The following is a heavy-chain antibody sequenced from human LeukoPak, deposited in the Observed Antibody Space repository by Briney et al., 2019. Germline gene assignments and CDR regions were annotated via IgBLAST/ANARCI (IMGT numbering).Heavy chain of an antibody. D-gene: IGHD3-10*01. V-gene: IGHV4-59*08. CDR3: ARSRYGSAAHPYYFDY. CDR1: GGAISTYF. CDR2: FSYSGSA. Sequence: AETLSLTCTVSGGAISTYFWSWIRQPPGKGLEWMGDFSYSGSANYYPALKSRVTISAGTTKNQFSLQLNSVTAADTAVHYCARSRYGSAAHPYYFDYWGQGTLVTVSS. J-gene: IGHJ4*02.